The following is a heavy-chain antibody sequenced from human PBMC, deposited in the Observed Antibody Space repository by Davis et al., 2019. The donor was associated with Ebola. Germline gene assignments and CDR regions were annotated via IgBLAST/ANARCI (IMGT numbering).Heavy chain of an antibody. Sequence: MPSETLSLTCTVSGGSISSYYWSWIRQPPGKGLEWIGYIYYSGRTNYNPSLKSRVTISVDTSKNQFSLKLSSVTAADTAVYYCAREAGVVIFDYWGRGTLVTVSS. CDR3: AREAGVVIFDY. J-gene: IGHJ4*02. CDR1: GGSISSYY. D-gene: IGHD3-3*01. CDR2: IYYSGRT. V-gene: IGHV4-59*01.